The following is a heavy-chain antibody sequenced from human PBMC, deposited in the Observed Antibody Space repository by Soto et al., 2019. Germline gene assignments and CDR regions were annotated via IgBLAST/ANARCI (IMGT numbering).Heavy chain of an antibody. CDR2: MYNSGST. CDR1: GGSISGYY. Sequence: SSETLSLTCTVSGGSISGYYWSWIRRPPGKGLVWIGYMYNSGSTVYNPPFKSRVTISVDTYKNQFSLKLSSVTAADTAIYYCARDLWGYCGTNCYPLDVWGQGTTVT. CDR3: ARDLWGYCGTNCYPLDV. D-gene: IGHD2-21*02. J-gene: IGHJ6*02. V-gene: IGHV4-59*01.